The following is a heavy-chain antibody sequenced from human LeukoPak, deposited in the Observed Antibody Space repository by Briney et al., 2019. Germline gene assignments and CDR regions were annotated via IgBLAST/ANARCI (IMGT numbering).Heavy chain of an antibody. Sequence: GGSLRLSCAASGFTLSSYAMSWVRQAPGKGLEWVSAISGSGGSTYYADSVKGRFTISRDNSKNTLYLQMNSLRAEDTAVCYCAKDSRGVLTGYYPLWGQGTLVTVSS. CDR1: GFTLSSYA. CDR2: ISGSGGST. J-gene: IGHJ4*02. V-gene: IGHV3-23*01. CDR3: AKDSRGVLTGYYPL. D-gene: IGHD3-9*01.